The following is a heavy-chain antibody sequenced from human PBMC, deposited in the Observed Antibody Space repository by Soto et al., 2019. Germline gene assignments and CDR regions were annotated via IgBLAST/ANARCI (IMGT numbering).Heavy chain of an antibody. CDR2: INPSGGST. Sequence: ASVKVSCKASGYTFTSYYMHWVRQAPGQGLEWMGIINPSGGSTSYAQKFQGRVTMTRDTSTSTVYMELSSLRSEDTAVYYCARDPHYDFWSGYPRGPFDYWGQGILVTVSS. J-gene: IGHJ4*02. D-gene: IGHD3-3*01. CDR3: ARDPHYDFWSGYPRGPFDY. V-gene: IGHV1-46*01. CDR1: GYTFTSYY.